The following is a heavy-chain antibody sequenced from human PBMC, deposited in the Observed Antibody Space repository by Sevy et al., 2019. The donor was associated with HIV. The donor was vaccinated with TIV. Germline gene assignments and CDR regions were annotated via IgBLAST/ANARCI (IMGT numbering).Heavy chain of an antibody. Sequence: GGSLRLSCTASGFTFDKYAMHWVRQAPGEGLEWVSGITWNSVILGYADSVKGRFTISRDNARNSLYLEMKSLRAEDTALYYCAKSSFLPAAGNAYYFDYWGQGTLVTVSS. J-gene: IGHJ4*02. CDR3: AKSSFLPAAGNAYYFDY. CDR1: GFTFDKYA. V-gene: IGHV3-9*01. D-gene: IGHD6-25*01. CDR2: ITWNSVIL.